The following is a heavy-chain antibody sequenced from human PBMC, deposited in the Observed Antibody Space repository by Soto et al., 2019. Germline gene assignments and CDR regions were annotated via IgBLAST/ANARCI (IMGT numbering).Heavy chain of an antibody. CDR3: ARDYYYDSSGYGTH. J-gene: IGHJ4*02. CDR1: GASISSYY. V-gene: IGHV4-59*08. D-gene: IGHD3-22*01. CDR2: IYYSGST. Sequence: PSETLSLTCTVSGASISSYYWSWIRQPPGKGLEWIGYIYYSGSTNYNPSLKSRVTISVDTSKNQFSLRLSSVTAADTAVYHCARDYYYDSSGYGTHWGQGTLVTVSS.